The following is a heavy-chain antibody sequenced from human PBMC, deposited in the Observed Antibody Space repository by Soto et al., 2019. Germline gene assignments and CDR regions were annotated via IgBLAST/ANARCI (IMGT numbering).Heavy chain of an antibody. V-gene: IGHV3-30-3*01. J-gene: IGHJ6*02. CDR3: ARDGGYLYNILASYYYIAMDV. CDR1: GFTFSSYA. CDR2: ISYDGSNK. Sequence: QVQLVESGGGVVQPGRSLRLSCAASGFTFSSYAMHWVRQAPGKGLEWVAVISYDGSNKYYADSVKGRFTISRDNSKNFLYLQINSLRAEDLPVYYRARDGGYLYNILASYYYIAMDVWGQGTTVTVSS. D-gene: IGHD3-10*01.